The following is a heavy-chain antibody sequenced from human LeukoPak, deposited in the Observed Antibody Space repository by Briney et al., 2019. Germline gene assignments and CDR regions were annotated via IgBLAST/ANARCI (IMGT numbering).Heavy chain of an antibody. CDR2: IIPIFGTA. Sequence: ASVKVSCKASGGTFSNYAINWVRQAPGQGLEWMGGIIPIFGTANYAQKFQGRVTITADESTSTAYMELSSLRSEDTAVYYCAIPQGSRAKWAFDYWGQGTLVTVSS. J-gene: IGHJ4*02. CDR1: GGTFSNYA. D-gene: IGHD1-26*01. CDR3: AIPQGSRAKWAFDY. V-gene: IGHV1-69*13.